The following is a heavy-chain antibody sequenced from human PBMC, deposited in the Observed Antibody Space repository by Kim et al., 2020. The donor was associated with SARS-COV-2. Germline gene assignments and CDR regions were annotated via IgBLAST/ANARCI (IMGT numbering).Heavy chain of an antibody. D-gene: IGHD1-26*01. V-gene: IGHV3-11*06. CDR3: ARSRGYSGSYYYYYGMDV. Sequence: GRFTISRDNAKNSLYLQMNSLRAEDTAVYYCARSRGYSGSYYYYYGMDVWGQGTTVTVSS. J-gene: IGHJ6*02.